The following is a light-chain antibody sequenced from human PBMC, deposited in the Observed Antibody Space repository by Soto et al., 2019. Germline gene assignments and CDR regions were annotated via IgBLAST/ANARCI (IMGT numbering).Light chain of an antibody. J-gene: IGKJ5*01. CDR1: QSVSSSY. CDR2: GAS. Sequence: EIVLTQSQCTLSLSPGERATLSCRASQSVSSSYLAWYQQKPGQPPSLLIYGASSRATGIPDRFSGSGSGTDFTLTISRLEPEDFAMYYCQKYVSSPATFGQGKRLDIK. V-gene: IGKV3-20*01. CDR3: QKYVSSPAT.